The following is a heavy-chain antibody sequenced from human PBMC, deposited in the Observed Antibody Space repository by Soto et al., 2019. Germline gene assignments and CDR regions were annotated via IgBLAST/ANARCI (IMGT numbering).Heavy chain of an antibody. D-gene: IGHD5-18*01. Sequence: QVQLVQSGAEVRKPGASVKLSCQTSGYPFNSYHMHWVRQAPGQGLEWLGVINPTEGRTRYSQKFRDRVTMTRDSSTISVYMELSSLRSEDTAMYFCARGREISFGYNWFDPWGQGTRVTVSS. J-gene: IGHJ5*02. CDR1: GYPFNSYH. V-gene: IGHV1-46*02. CDR2: INPTEGRT. CDR3: ARGREISFGYNWFDP.